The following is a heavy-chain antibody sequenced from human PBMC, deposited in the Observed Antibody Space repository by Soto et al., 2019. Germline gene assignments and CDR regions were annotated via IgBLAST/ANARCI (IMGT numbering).Heavy chain of an antibody. Sequence: GASVKVSCKASGGTFSSYAISWVRQAPGQGLEWMGGIIPIFGTANYAQKFQGRVTITADESTSTAYMELSSLRSEDAAVYYCARSYDSSGYYYEGLSWFDPWGQGTLVTVS. D-gene: IGHD3-22*01. CDR2: IIPIFGTA. V-gene: IGHV1-69*13. CDR1: GGTFSSYA. CDR3: ARSYDSSGYYYEGLSWFDP. J-gene: IGHJ5*02.